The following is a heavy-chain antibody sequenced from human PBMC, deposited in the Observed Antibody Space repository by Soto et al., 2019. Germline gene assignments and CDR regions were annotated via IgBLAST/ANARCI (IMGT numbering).Heavy chain of an antibody. CDR3: ARDPDSSGWYGASAFDI. J-gene: IGHJ3*02. Sequence: QVQLVESGGGVVQPGRSLRLSCAASGFTFSSYAMHWVRQAPGKGLEWVAVISYDGSNKYYADSVEGRFTISRDNSNNKLYLQMNSLRAEDTAVYYCARDPDSSGWYGASAFDIWGQGTMVTVSS. D-gene: IGHD6-19*01. CDR2: ISYDGSNK. V-gene: IGHV3-30-3*01. CDR1: GFTFSSYA.